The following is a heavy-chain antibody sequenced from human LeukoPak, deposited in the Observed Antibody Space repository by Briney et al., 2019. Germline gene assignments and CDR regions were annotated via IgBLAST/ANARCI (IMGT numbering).Heavy chain of an antibody. CDR2: IRSKANSYAT. V-gene: IGHV3-73*01. CDR3: TRRICNTGSCYSFDY. CDR1: GFTFSGSA. J-gene: IGHJ4*02. D-gene: IGHD2-15*01. Sequence: PGGSLRLSCAASGFTFSGSAMHWVRQASGKGLEWVGRIRSKANSYATAYAASVKGRFTISRDDSKNTAYLQMNSLKTEDTAVYYCTRRICNTGSCYSFDYWGQGTLVTVSS.